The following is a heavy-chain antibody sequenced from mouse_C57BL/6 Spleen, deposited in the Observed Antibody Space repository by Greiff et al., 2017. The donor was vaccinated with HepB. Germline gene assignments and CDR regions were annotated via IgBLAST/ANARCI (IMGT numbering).Heavy chain of an antibody. Sequence: QVQLQQSGAELVRPGSSVKLSCKASGYTFTSYWMDWVKQRPGQGLEWIGNIYPSDSETHYNQKFKDKATLTVDKSSSTAYMQLSSLTSEDSAVYYCARRRIYYDYDGYFDYWGQGTTLTVSS. D-gene: IGHD2-4*01. J-gene: IGHJ2*01. V-gene: IGHV1-61*01. CDR2: IYPSDSET. CDR1: GYTFTSYW. CDR3: ARRRIYYDYDGYFDY.